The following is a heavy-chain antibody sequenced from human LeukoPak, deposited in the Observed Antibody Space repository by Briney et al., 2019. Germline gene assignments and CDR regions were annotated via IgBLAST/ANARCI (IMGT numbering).Heavy chain of an antibody. CDR2: IYPGDSDT. J-gene: IGHJ6*02. D-gene: IGHD2-2*01. V-gene: IGHV5-51*01. Sequence: GESLKISCKGSGYSFTSYWIGWVRQMPGKGLEWMGIIYPGDSDTRYSPSFQGQVTISADKSISTAYLQWSSLKASDTAMYYCARQVSPASHYYYGMDVWGQGTTVTVSS. CDR1: GYSFTSYW. CDR3: ARQVSPASHYYYGMDV.